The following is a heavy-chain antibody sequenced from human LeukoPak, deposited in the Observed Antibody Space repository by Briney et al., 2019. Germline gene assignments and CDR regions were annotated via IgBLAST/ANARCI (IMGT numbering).Heavy chain of an antibody. Sequence: GGSLRLSCAASGFTFDDYAMHWVRQAPGKGLEYVSAISSNGGSTYYANSVKGRFTISRDNSKNTLYLQMGSLRAEDMAVYYCARFSHYGSGSYYAYWGQGTLVTVSS. J-gene: IGHJ4*02. V-gene: IGHV3-64*01. D-gene: IGHD3-10*01. CDR2: ISSNGGST. CDR3: ARFSHYGSGSYYAY. CDR1: GFTFDDYA.